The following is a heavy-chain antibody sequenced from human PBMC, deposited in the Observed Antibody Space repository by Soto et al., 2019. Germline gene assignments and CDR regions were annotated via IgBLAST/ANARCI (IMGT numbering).Heavy chain of an antibody. CDR2: ISYDGNNK. V-gene: IGHV3-30-3*01. J-gene: IGHJ3*02. CDR1: GFSFSSYT. Sequence: QVQLVESGGGVVQPGRSLRLSCAASGFSFSSYTMHWVRQAPGKGLEWVAVISYDGNNKFYADSVKGRFTISRDNSXNTLSLQMNSLRPEDTAVYYCAREGGRYIGSDAFDIWGRGTMVTVSS. D-gene: IGHD1-26*01. CDR3: AREGGRYIGSDAFDI.